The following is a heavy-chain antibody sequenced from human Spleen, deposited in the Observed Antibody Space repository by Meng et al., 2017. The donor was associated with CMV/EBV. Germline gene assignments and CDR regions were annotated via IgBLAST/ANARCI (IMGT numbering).Heavy chain of an antibody. V-gene: IGHV1-2*06. CDR2: INPNTGDT. J-gene: IGHJ2*01. Sequence: QVQLVQSGAEVKKPGASVKASCKSSGYTFTDYYIHWVRQAPGKGLEWMGRINPNTGDTNYAPKFQGRVTMTRDTSIRTAYMEPRRLRSDDTAVYYCARSRTGVFGYFDLWGRGTLVTVSS. D-gene: IGHD7-27*01. CDR1: GYTFTDYY. CDR3: ARSRTGVFGYFDL.